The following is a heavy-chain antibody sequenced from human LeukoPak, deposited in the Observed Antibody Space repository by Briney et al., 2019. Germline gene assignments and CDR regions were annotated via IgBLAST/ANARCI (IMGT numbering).Heavy chain of an antibody. V-gene: IGHV1-18*01. Sequence: ASVKVSCKASGGTFSSYAISWVRQAPGHGLECMGGISAYNGNTNYAQKLQGRVTMTTDTSTSTAYMELRSLRSDDTAVYYCARRSYGDYATYYYYMDVWGKGTTVTVSS. CDR3: ARRSYGDYATYYYYMDV. CDR2: ISAYNGNT. J-gene: IGHJ6*03. CDR1: GGTFSSYA. D-gene: IGHD4-17*01.